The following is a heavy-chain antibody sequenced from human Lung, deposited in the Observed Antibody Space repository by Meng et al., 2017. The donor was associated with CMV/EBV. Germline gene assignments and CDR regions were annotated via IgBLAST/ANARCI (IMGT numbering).Heavy chain of an antibody. D-gene: IGHD2-2*01. CDR3: AREPPDYCTSASCDYFDY. J-gene: IGHJ4*02. V-gene: IGHV4-30-4*08. CDR1: GGSISSGDFY. Sequence: TLSLXXTVSGGSISSGDFYWTWIRQSPGKGLEWIGYVHHSRGTYYNPSLRSRVVISAETSKNQFSLRLTSVTAADTAMYYCAREPPDYCTSASCDYFDYWGQGTLVXVSS. CDR2: VHHSRGT.